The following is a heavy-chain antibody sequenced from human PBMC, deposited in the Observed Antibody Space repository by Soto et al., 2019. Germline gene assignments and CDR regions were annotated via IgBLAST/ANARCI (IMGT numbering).Heavy chain of an antibody. D-gene: IGHD3-22*01. J-gene: IGHJ3*01. Sequence: SETLSLTCTVSGDSISSFYWSWIRQPPGKGLEWIGYISYSGSTNYNPSLKSRVTISRDNAKNSLYLQMNSLRAEDTAVYYCARDQLYYNDISGRPLNAFDVWGQGTMVTVSS. V-gene: IGHV4-59*12. CDR3: ARDQLYYNDISGRPLNAFDV. CDR1: GDSISSFY. CDR2: ISYSGST.